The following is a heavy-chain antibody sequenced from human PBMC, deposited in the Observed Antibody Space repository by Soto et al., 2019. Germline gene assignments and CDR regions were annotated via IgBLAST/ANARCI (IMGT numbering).Heavy chain of an antibody. V-gene: IGHV1-18*01. CDR2: VSAYNGNT. D-gene: IGHD2-15*01. Sequence: ASVKVSCKASGYTFTSYGISWVRQAPGQGLEWMGWVSAYNGNTNYAQKLQGRVTMTTDTSTSTAYMELRSLRSDDTAVYYCASDRDGGRAFDIWGQGTMVTVSS. CDR1: GYTFTSYG. J-gene: IGHJ3*02. CDR3: ASDRDGGRAFDI.